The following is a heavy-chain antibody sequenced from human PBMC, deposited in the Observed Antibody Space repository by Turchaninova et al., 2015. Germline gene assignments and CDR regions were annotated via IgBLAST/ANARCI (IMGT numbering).Heavy chain of an antibody. CDR3: ARGYNSAFDY. V-gene: IGHV6-1*01. CDR2: TYCTSNWYY. Sequence: QIQLQQSGPGLVKPSQTLSLTCTISGDSVSHNGVAWNWLRQSPSRGLEWLGSTYCTSNWYYDYAPTVKGRTAINFDSSKNQFSLQLNSVTPEDTAVYYCARGYNSAFDYWGQGTVVTASS. J-gene: IGHJ4*02. D-gene: IGHD1-1*01. CDR1: GDSVSHNGVA.